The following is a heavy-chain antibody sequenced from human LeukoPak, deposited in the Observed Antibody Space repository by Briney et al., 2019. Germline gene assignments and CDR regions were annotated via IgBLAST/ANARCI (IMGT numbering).Heavy chain of an antibody. CDR1: GYTLTESS. D-gene: IGHD3-22*01. CDR2: FDPEDGET. Sequence: ASVKVSCTVSGYTLTESSMHWVRQAPGKGLEWMGGFDPEDGETIYAQKFQGRVTMTEDTSTDTAYMELSSLRSEDTAVYYCATHNPAITMTKRDAFDIWGQGTMVTVSS. CDR3: ATHNPAITMTKRDAFDI. V-gene: IGHV1-24*01. J-gene: IGHJ3*02.